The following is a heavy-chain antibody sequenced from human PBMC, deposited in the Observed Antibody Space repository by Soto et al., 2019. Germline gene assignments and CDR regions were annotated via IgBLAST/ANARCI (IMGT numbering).Heavy chain of an antibody. D-gene: IGHD3-10*01. CDR1: GFTFSSYG. V-gene: IGHV3-30*18. CDR2: ISYDGSNK. J-gene: IGHJ6*02. Sequence: QVQLVESGGGVVQPGRSLRLSCAASGFTFSSYGMHWVRQAPGKGLEWVAVISYDGSNKYYADSVKGRFTISRDNSKNTLYLQMNSLRAEDTAVYYCAKEGGLYGSGSYYFYYYGVDVWGQGTTVTVSS. CDR3: AKEGGLYGSGSYYFYYYGVDV.